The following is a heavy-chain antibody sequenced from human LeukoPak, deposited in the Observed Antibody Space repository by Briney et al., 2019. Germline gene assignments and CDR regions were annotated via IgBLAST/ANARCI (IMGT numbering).Heavy chain of an antibody. CDR3: AKEQARDIVATAPLDY. CDR1: GFTFSSYG. CDR2: ISYDGSNK. J-gene: IGHJ4*02. Sequence: PGGSLRLSCAASGFTFSSYGMHWVRQAPGKGLEWVAVISYDGSNKYYADSVKGRFTISSGNSKNTLYLQMNSLRAEDTAVYYCAKEQARDIVATAPLDYWGQGTLVTVSS. V-gene: IGHV3-30*18. D-gene: IGHD5-12*01.